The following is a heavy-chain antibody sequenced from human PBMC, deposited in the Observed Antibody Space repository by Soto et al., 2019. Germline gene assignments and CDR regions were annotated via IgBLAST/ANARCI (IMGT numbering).Heavy chain of an antibody. D-gene: IGHD5-12*01. V-gene: IGHV1-2*02. Sequence: QVQLVQSGAEVKESGASVKVSCKASGYTFSGYYIHWVRQAPGQAPEWVGEIGPKRGDTRYAQKFPGRVTMTKDTSITTVYMELRNLSPDDTAVYFCGRGRSGDIVIFYWGQGTLVTVHS. CDR3: GRGRSGDIVIFY. CDR2: IGPKRGDT. CDR1: GYTFSGYY. J-gene: IGHJ4*02.